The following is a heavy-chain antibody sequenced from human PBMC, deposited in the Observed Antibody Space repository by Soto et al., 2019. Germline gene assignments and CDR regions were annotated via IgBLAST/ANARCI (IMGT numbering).Heavy chain of an antibody. D-gene: IGHD5-12*01. V-gene: IGHV1-69*08. J-gene: IGHJ3*02. CDR2: IIPILGIA. CDR3: ARDLVAWRDGYNAGAFDI. Sequence: QVQLVQSGAEVKKPGSSVKVSCKASGGTFSSYTISWVRQAPGQGLEWMGRIIPILGIANYAQKFQGRVTITADKSTSTAYMELSSLRSEDTAVYYCARDLVAWRDGYNAGAFDIWGQGTMVTVSS. CDR1: GGTFSSYT.